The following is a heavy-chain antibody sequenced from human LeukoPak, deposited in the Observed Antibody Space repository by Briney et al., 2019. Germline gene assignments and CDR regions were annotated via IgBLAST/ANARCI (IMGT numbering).Heavy chain of an antibody. CDR3: ASIRTTVTHEIDY. Sequence: KPSETLSLTCAVYGGSFSGYYWSWIRQPPGKGLEWIGSIYYSGSTYYNPSLKSRVTISVDTSKNQFSLKLSSVTAADTAVYYCASIRTTVTHEIDYWGQGTLVTVSS. CDR1: GGSFSGYY. CDR2: IYYSGST. D-gene: IGHD4-17*01. V-gene: IGHV4-34*01. J-gene: IGHJ4*02.